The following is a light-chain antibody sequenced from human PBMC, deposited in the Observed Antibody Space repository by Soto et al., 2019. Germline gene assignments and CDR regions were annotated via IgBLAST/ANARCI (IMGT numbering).Light chain of an antibody. CDR2: DAS. J-gene: IGKJ5*01. Sequence: EIVLTQSPATLSLSPGERATLSCRASQSVSSYLAWYQQKPGQAPRLLIHDASNRATGIPARFSGSGSGTDFTLTISGLEPEDLAVYYCQQRSNWPSITFGQGTRLEIK. CDR1: QSVSSY. V-gene: IGKV3-11*01. CDR3: QQRSNWPSIT.